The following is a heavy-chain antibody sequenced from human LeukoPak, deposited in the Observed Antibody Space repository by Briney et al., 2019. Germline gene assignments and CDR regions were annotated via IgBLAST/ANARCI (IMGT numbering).Heavy chain of an antibody. D-gene: IGHD2-8*01. Sequence: PSETLSLTCTVSGGSISSSSYYWGWIRQPPGKGLEWIGSIYYSGSTYYNPSLKSRVTISVDTSKNQFSLKLSSVTAADTAVYYCARRSSPTKRYMDVWGKGTTVTVSS. CDR2: IYYSGST. V-gene: IGHV4-39*01. J-gene: IGHJ6*03. CDR1: GGSISSSSYY. CDR3: ARRSSPTKRYMDV.